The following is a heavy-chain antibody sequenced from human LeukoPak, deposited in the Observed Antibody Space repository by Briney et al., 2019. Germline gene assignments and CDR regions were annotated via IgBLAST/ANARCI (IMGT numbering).Heavy chain of an antibody. V-gene: IGHV3-7*01. Sequence: GGSLRLSCVASGFSFSTNWMDWVRQAPGKGLEWVANIKRDGSEKNYVDSVKGRFTISRDNAKNSLYLEMNSLRAEDTAVYYCAKEGNWNLDYWGQGALATVSS. J-gene: IGHJ4*02. D-gene: IGHD1-1*01. CDR3: AKEGNWNLDY. CDR1: GFSFSTNW. CDR2: IKRDGSEK.